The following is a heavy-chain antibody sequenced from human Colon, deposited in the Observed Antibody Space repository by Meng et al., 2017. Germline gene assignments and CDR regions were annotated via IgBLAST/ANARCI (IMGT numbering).Heavy chain of an antibody. CDR1: CYSFTNDD. Sequence: QLGLAEAEVNNAGASVMVSCKTSCYSFTNDDIGWVRQAPGQGLEWVGSITPYNGNAKSSQKFQGRVTMTTDTSTSTAYLELRSLRSDDTAVYFCARDRLNYWFDPWGQGTLVTVSS. V-gene: IGHV1-18*01. D-gene: IGHD5-24*01. J-gene: IGHJ5*02. CDR3: ARDRLNYWFDP. CDR2: ITPYNGNA.